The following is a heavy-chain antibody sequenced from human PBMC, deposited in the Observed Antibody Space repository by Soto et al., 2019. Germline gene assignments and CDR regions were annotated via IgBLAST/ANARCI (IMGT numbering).Heavy chain of an antibody. CDR3: ATRITVFGLLIPPFDP. Sequence: ASETLSLTCTVSGGSISSSSYYWGWIRQPPGKGLEWIGEINHTGGTHYNPSLKSRVTMSVDTSKNQFSLRLSSVTAADTAIYYCATRITVFGLLIPPFDPWGQGTQVTVSS. J-gene: IGHJ5*02. D-gene: IGHD3-3*01. V-gene: IGHV4-39*07. CDR2: INHTGGT. CDR1: GGSISSSSYY.